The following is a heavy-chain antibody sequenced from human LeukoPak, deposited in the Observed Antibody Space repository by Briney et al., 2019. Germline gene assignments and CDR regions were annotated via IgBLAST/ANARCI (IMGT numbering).Heavy chain of an antibody. CDR3: ARDSWNDVSEYYGMDV. J-gene: IGHJ6*02. Sequence: GGSLRLSCAASGFTFSSAWMNWVRQAPGKGLEWVANINQDGSEKYYVDSVKGRFTISRDNAKNSLYLQMNSLRAEDTAVYYCARDSWNDVSEYYGMDVWGQGTTVTVSS. CDR1: GFTFSSAW. D-gene: IGHD1-1*01. CDR2: INQDGSEK. V-gene: IGHV3-7*03.